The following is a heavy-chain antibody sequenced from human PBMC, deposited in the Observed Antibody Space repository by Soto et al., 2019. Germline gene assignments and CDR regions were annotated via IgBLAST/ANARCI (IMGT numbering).Heavy chain of an antibody. J-gene: IGHJ4*02. Sequence: PSVKVSCKASGYTFTSYDINWVRQATGQGLEWMGWMNPNSGNTGYAQKFQGRVTMTRNTSISTAYMELSSLRSEDTAVYYCARGRDGWDRITMVRGPDYWGQGTLVTVSS. D-gene: IGHD3-10*01. CDR1: GYTFTSYD. CDR2: MNPNSGNT. V-gene: IGHV1-8*01. CDR3: ARGRDGWDRITMVRGPDY.